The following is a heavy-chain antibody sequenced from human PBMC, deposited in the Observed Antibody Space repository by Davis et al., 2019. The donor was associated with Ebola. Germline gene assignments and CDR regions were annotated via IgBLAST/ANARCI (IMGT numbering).Heavy chain of an antibody. CDR3: ARGRYDSSGYFPYYFDY. J-gene: IGHJ4*02. V-gene: IGHV3-21*01. CDR1: GFTFSSYS. Sequence: GESLKISCAASGFTFSSYSMNWVRQAPGKGLEWVSSISSSSRYIYYADSVKGRFTISRDNAKNSLYLQMNSLRAEDTAVYYCARGRYDSSGYFPYYFDYWGQGTLVTVSS. CDR2: ISSSSRYI. D-gene: IGHD3-22*01.